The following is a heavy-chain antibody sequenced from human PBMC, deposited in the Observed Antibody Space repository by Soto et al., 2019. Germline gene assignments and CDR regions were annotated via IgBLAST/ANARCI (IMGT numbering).Heavy chain of an antibody. CDR1: GGSISSYY. V-gene: IGHV4-59*01. CDR2: IYYSGST. CDR3: AREGLTGTIGLYYYYGMDV. J-gene: IGHJ6*02. D-gene: IGHD1-7*01. Sequence: QVQLQESGPGLVKPSETLSLTCTVSGGSISSYYWSWIRQPPGKGLEWIGYIYYSGSTNYNPSLKSRVTISVDTSKNQFSLKLISVTAADTAVYYCAREGLTGTIGLYYYYGMDVWGQGTTVTVSS.